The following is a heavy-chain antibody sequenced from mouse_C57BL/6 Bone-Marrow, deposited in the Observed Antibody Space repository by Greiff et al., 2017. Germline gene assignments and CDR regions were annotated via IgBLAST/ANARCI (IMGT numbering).Heavy chain of an antibody. J-gene: IGHJ2*01. CDR2: IYPGGGYT. CDR1: GYTFTNYW. V-gene: IGHV1-63*01. D-gene: IGHD1-2*01. CDR3: ARVIRRGYYFDY. Sequence: QVQLQQSGAELVRPGTSVKMSCKASGYTFTNYWISWAKQRPGHGLEWIGDIYPGGGYTNYNEKFKGKATLTADKSSSTAYMQFSSLTSEDSAIYYCARVIRRGYYFDYWGQGTTLTVSS.